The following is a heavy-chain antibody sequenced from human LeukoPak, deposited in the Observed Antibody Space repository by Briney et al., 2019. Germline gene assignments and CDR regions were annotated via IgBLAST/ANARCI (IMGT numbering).Heavy chain of an antibody. Sequence: PGGSLRLSCAASGFTVSSNYMSWVRQAPGKGLEWVSVIYSGGSTYYADSVKGRFTISRDNSKNTLYLQMNSLRAEDTAVYYCAKGVVVVAAIYYMDVWGKGTTVTISS. CDR3: AKGVVVVAAIYYMDV. J-gene: IGHJ6*03. D-gene: IGHD2-15*01. CDR2: IYSGGST. V-gene: IGHV3-66*01. CDR1: GFTVSSNY.